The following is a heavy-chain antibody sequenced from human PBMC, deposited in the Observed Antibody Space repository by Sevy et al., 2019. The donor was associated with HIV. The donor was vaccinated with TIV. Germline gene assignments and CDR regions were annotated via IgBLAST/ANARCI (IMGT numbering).Heavy chain of an antibody. J-gene: IGHJ4*02. CDR1: GGSINSGRYY. CDR3: ARQSSFVTAPDN. D-gene: IGHD2-21*02. Sequence: SETPSLTCTVSGGSINSGRYYWDWIRQPPGKGLEWIGTIYYSGSTHYNPSLKSRVAISVDASRNQFSLKVSSLTAADTAVYFCARQSSFVTAPDNWGQGTLVTVSS. V-gene: IGHV4-39*01. CDR2: IYYSGST.